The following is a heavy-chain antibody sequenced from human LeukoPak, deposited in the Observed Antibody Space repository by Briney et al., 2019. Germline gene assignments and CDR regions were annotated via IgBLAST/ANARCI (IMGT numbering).Heavy chain of an antibody. CDR1: TFSSYA. V-gene: IGHV4-39*01. CDR3: ARLAGTTPYYYYGMDV. CDR2: IYYSGST. Sequence: TFSSYAMSWVRQPPGKGLEWIGSIYYSGSTYYNPSLKSRVTISVDTSKNQFSLKLSSVAAADTAVYYCARLAGTTPYYYYGMDVWGQGTTVTVSS. D-gene: IGHD1-7*01. J-gene: IGHJ6*02.